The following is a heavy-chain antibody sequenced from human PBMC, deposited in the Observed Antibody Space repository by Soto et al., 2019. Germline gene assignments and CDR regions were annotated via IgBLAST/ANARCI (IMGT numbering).Heavy chain of an antibody. Sequence: ASETLSLTCSVSGGSLIGYYWSWIRQPAGKGLEWIGRVYNSGRINYNPSLKNRVTMSVDMSTNQFSLKMTSVTAADTAVYYCARDRLEASIYGMDVWGQGTTVTVSS. J-gene: IGHJ6*02. D-gene: IGHD1-1*01. CDR2: VYNSGRI. V-gene: IGHV4-4*07. CDR3: ARDRLEASIYGMDV. CDR1: GGSLIGYY.